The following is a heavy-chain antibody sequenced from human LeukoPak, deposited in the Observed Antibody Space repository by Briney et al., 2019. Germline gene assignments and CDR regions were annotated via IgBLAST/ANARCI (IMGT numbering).Heavy chain of an antibody. D-gene: IGHD3-10*01. CDR3: ARDPSAYYGSGICDY. V-gene: IGHV3-48*04. J-gene: IGHJ4*02. CDR2: ISSSSGNI. Sequence: GGSLRLSCAASGFTFSSYSMNWVRQAPGKGLEWVSYISSSSGNIYYADSVKGRFTISRDNAKTSLYLQMNSLRAEDTAVYYCARDPSAYYGSGICDYWGQGTLVTVSS. CDR1: GFTFSSYS.